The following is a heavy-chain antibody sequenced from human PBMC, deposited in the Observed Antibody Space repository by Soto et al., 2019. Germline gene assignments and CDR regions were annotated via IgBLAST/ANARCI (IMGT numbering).Heavy chain of an antibody. CDR3: ARDCGGDCYPDY. CDR1: GYTFASYY. V-gene: IGHV1-46*01. Sequence: ASVKVSCKASGYTFASYYMHWVRQAPGQGLEWMGIINPSDGSTSYAQKLQGRATMTRDTSTSTAYMELRSLRSDDTAVYYCARDCGGDCYPDYWGQGTLVTVSS. CDR2: INPSDGST. D-gene: IGHD2-21*01. J-gene: IGHJ4*02.